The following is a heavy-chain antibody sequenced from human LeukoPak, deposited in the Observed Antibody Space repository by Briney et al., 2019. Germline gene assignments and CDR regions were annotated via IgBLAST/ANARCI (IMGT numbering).Heavy chain of an antibody. CDR1: GGTFSSYA. J-gene: IGHJ5*02. CDR3: ARDSSAVVTARYNWFDP. Sequence: SVKVSCKASGGTFSSYAISWVRQAPGQGLEWMGRMIPILGIANYAQKFQGRVTITADKSTSTAYMELSSLRSEDTAVYYCARDSSAVVTARYNWFDPWGQGTLVTVSS. V-gene: IGHV1-69*04. CDR2: MIPILGIA. D-gene: IGHD2-21*02.